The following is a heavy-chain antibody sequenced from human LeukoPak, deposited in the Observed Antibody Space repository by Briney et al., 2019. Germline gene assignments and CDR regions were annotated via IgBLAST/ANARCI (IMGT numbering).Heavy chain of an antibody. CDR2: TYYRSKWYN. CDR1: GDSVSSNSAA. V-gene: IGHV6-1*01. J-gene: IGHJ5*02. Sequence: SQTLSLTRAISGDSVSSNSAAWNWIRQSPSRGLEWLGRTYYRSKWYNDYAVSVKSRITINPDTSKNQFSLQLNSVTPEDTAVYYCARGEADHYYDSSGPNWFDPWGQGTLVTVSS. D-gene: IGHD3-22*01. CDR3: ARGEADHYYDSSGPNWFDP.